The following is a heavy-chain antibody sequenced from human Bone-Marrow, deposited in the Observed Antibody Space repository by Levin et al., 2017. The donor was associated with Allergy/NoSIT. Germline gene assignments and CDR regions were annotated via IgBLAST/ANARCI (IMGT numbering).Heavy chain of an antibody. CDR3: ARDNPLGDSGSFDY. J-gene: IGHJ4*02. CDR2: ISYDGSNK. V-gene: IGHV3-30-3*01. D-gene: IGHD2-21*01. Sequence: GGSLRLSCAASGFTFSSYAMHWVRQAPGKGLEWVAVISYDGSNKYYADSVKGRFTISRDNSKNTLYLQMNSLRAEDTAVYYCARDNPLGDSGSFDYWGQGTLVTVSS. CDR1: GFTFSSYA.